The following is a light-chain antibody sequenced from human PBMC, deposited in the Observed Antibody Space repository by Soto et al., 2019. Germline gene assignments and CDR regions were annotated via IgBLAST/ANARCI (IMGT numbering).Light chain of an antibody. V-gene: IGLV2-14*01. Sequence: SALTQPASVSGSPGQSITISCTGTSGDIGSYNRVSWYQQHPGKAPKLIIYEVTARPSGVSNRFSGSKSGNTASLTISGLQAEDEAEYYCSSYTNINTRACVFGTGTKVTVL. CDR2: EVT. J-gene: IGLJ1*01. CDR1: SGDIGSYNR. CDR3: SSYTNINTRACV.